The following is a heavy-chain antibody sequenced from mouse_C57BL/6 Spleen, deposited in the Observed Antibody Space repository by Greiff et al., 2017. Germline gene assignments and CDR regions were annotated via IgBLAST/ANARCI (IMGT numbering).Heavy chain of an antibody. CDR2: ISNGGGST. Sequence: EVQRVESGGGLVQPGGSLKLSCAASGFTFSDYYMYWVRQTPEKRLEWVAYISNGGGSTYYPDTVKGRFTISRDNAKNTLYLQMSRLKSEDTAMYYCARHIIYYYDISFLDDWGQGATLTVSS. CDR1: GFTFSDYY. D-gene: IGHD1-1*01. CDR3: ARHIIYYYDISFLDD. J-gene: IGHJ2*01. V-gene: IGHV5-12*01.